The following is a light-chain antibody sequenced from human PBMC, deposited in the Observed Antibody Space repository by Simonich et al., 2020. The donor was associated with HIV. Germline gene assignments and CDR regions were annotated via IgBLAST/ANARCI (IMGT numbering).Light chain of an antibody. CDR1: KLGDKY. CDR3: QAWDSSTVV. Sequence: SYELTQPPSVSVSPGQTASITCSGDKLGDKYACWYQQKPGQSPVLVIYQDSKRPSGIPGRFSGSYSGNTATLTISGTQAMDEADYYCQAWDSSTVVFGGGTKLTVL. V-gene: IGLV3-1*01. J-gene: IGLJ2*01. CDR2: QDS.